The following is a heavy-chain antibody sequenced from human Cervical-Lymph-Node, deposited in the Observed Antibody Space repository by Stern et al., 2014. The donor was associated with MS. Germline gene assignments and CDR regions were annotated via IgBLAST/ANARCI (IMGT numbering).Heavy chain of an antibody. J-gene: IGHJ4*02. CDR3: ARGHIPYAYNYLFDY. V-gene: IGHV3-33*01. D-gene: IGHD5-24*01. CDR2: AWYDGSTA. CDR1: GFTFSSYG. Sequence: VQLLESGGGVVQPGTSLRLSCAASGFTFSSYGMHWVRQAPGKGLEWVALAWYDGSTASYTNSVKGRFTISRDNSKNTLSLQMNSLTAEDTAVYYCARGHIPYAYNYLFDYWGQGTLVTVSS.